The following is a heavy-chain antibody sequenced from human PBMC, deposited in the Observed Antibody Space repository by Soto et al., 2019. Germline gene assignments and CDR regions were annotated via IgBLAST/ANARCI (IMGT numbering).Heavy chain of an antibody. Sequence: GGSLRLSCVASGFTFTSFWMSWVRQAPGKGLEWVANIKADGSEKRYVDSVKGRFTISRDNANNLVYLQMNSPRAEDTALYFCGRDEVRNGVGVWGQGTTVTVSS. CDR3: GRDEVRNGVGV. J-gene: IGHJ6*02. CDR1: GFTFTSFW. CDR2: IKADGSEK. V-gene: IGHV3-7*01.